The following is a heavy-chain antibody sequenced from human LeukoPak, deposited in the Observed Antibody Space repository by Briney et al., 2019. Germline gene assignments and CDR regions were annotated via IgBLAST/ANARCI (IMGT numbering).Heavy chain of an antibody. CDR3: AKVPNYYDSSGPPAYYFDY. D-gene: IGHD3-22*01. CDR2: LTGSGGNT. CDR1: GFTFSSYA. V-gene: IGHV3-23*01. J-gene: IGHJ4*02. Sequence: GGSLRLSCAVSGFTFSSYAMSWVRQAPGKGLEWVSGLTGSGGNTYYADSVKGRFTISRDNSKNTLSLQMNSLRAEDTAVYYCAKVPNYYDSSGPPAYYFDYWGQGTLVTVSS.